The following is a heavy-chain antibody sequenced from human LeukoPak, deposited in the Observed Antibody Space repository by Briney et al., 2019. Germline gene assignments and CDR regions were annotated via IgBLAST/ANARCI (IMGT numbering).Heavy chain of an antibody. CDR3: ARGEPYSSSWYNYYYYYMDV. J-gene: IGHJ6*03. D-gene: IGHD6-13*01. Sequence: PSETLSLTCAVYGGSFSGYYWSWIRQPPGKGLEWIGEINHSGSTNYNPSLKSRVTISVDTSKNQFSLKLSSVTAADTAVYYCARGEPYSSSWYNYYYYYMDVWGKGTTVTVSS. V-gene: IGHV4-34*01. CDR1: GGSFSGYY. CDR2: INHSGST.